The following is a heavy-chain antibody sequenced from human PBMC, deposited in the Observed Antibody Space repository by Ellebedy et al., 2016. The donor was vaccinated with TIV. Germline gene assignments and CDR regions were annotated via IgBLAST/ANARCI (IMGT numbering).Heavy chain of an antibody. D-gene: IGHD2-15*01. V-gene: IGHV3-48*04. CDR2: ISSSSTPI. J-gene: IGHJ4*02. Sequence: GGSLRLSCAASGFTFSSYSMNWVRQAPGKGLEWVSYISSSSTPIYYADSVKGRFTISRDNAKNSLYLQMNSLRAEDTAVYYCARDRQGGHYFDYWGQGTLVTVSS. CDR3: ARDRQGGHYFDY. CDR1: GFTFSSYS.